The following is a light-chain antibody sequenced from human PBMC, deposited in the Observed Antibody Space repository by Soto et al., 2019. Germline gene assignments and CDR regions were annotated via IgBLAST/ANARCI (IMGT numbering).Light chain of an antibody. CDR3: CSYAGSSLLYV. CDR2: EVS. Sequence: QSALTQPASVSGSPGQSITISCTGTSSDVGSYNLVSWYQQHPGKAPKLMIYEVSKRPSGVSNRFSGSKSGNTASLTISGLQAEDEADYYCCSYAGSSLLYVFGTGTKLTVL. V-gene: IGLV2-23*02. J-gene: IGLJ1*01. CDR1: SSDVGSYNL.